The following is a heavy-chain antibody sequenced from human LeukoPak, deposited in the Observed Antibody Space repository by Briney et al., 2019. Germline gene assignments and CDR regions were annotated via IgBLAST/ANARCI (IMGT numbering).Heavy chain of an antibody. V-gene: IGHV3-23*01. D-gene: IGHD3-10*01. Sequence: GGSLRLSCAASGFTFSDYWMTWVRQAPGKGLEWVSALSGSGDNTYYADSVKGRFTISRDNSKNTLYLQMNSLRAEDTALYYCARPASRGVGRYFDLWGRGSLVTVSS. CDR2: LSGSGDNT. CDR1: GFTFSDYW. J-gene: IGHJ2*01. CDR3: ARPASRGVGRYFDL.